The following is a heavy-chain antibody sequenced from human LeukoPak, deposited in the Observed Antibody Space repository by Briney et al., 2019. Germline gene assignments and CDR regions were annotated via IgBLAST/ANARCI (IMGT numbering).Heavy chain of an antibody. V-gene: IGHV1-69*04. CDR3: ARDGVVVVAAEMGFDP. CDR2: IIPILGIA. CDR1: GGTFSSYT. D-gene: IGHD2-15*01. J-gene: IGHJ5*02. Sequence: ASVKVSCKASGGTFSSYTISWVRQAPGQGLEWMGRIIPILGIANYAQKFQGRVTITADKSTSTAYMELRSLRSDDTVVYYCARDGVVVVAAEMGFDPWGQGTLVTVSS.